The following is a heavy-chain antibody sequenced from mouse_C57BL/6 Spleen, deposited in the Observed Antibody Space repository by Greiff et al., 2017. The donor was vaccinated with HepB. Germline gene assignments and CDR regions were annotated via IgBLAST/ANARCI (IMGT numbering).Heavy chain of an antibody. Sequence: VQLQQPGAELVKPGASVKLSCKASGYTFTSYWMHWVKQRPGRGLEWIGRIDPNSGGTKYNEKFKSKATLTEDKPSSTAYMQLSNLTSEDSTVYYCAKNYYDYAYYFDYWGQGTTLTVSS. J-gene: IGHJ2*01. D-gene: IGHD2-4*01. CDR3: AKNYYDYAYYFDY. V-gene: IGHV1-72*01. CDR2: IDPNSGGT. CDR1: GYTFTSYW.